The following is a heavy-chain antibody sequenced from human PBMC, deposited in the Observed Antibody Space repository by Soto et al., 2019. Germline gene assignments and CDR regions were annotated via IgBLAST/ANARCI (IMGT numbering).Heavy chain of an antibody. CDR3: ARGLYDSGSFYFDF. D-gene: IGHD3-10*01. CDR2: LYSGGTT. V-gene: IGHV3-53*01. J-gene: IGHJ4*02. Sequence: GGSLRLSCAASGFNFIRKYMIWVRQAPGKGLEWVSILYSGGTTYYADSVKGRFTISRDTSENTLYLQMNSLRAEDTAVYYCARGLYDSGSFYFDFWGQGTLVTVSS. CDR1: GFNFIRKY.